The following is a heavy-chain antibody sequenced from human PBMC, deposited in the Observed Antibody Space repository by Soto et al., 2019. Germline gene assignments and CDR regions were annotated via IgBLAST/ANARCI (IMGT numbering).Heavy chain of an antibody. CDR1: GGSISSSNW. CDR3: ASLGTTVTTFDY. CDR2: IYHSGST. D-gene: IGHD4-4*01. Sequence: QVQLQESGPGMEKPSGTLSLTCAVSGGSISSSNWWSWVRQPPGKGLEWIGEIYHSGSTNYNPSLKSRVTISVDKSKNQCSLKLSSVSAADTAVYYCASLGTTVTTFDYWGQRTLVTVSS. J-gene: IGHJ4*02. V-gene: IGHV4-4*02.